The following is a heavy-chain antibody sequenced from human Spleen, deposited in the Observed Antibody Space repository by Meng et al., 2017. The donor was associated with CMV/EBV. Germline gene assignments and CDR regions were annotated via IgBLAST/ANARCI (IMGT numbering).Heavy chain of an antibody. J-gene: IGHJ5*02. CDR2: ISAYNGNT. Sequence: ASVKVSCKASGYTFTSYGISWVRQAPGQGLEWMGWISAYNGNTNYAQKLQGRVTMTTDTSTSTAYMELRSLRSDDTAVYYCAREITGTAGATYNWFDPWGQGTLVTVSS. CDR3: AREITGTAGATYNWFDP. V-gene: IGHV1-18*01. CDR1: GYTFTSYG. D-gene: IGHD1-7*01.